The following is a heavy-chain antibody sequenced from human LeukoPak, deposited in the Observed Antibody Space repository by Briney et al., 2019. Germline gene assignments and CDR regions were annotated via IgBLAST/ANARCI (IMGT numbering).Heavy chain of an antibody. CDR2: IYYSGST. V-gene: IGHV4-61*01. D-gene: IGHD3-22*01. J-gene: IGHJ2*01. CDR3: ARDRYYYNSGSYFYFDL. CDR1: GXSVSSGSHY. Sequence: SETLSLTCTVSGXSVSSGSHYWSWIRQPPGKGLESIWYIYYSGSTNYTPSLKSRVTISVETSKNQFSLKLSSVTAADTAVYYCARDRYYYNSGSYFYFDLWGRGTLVTVSS.